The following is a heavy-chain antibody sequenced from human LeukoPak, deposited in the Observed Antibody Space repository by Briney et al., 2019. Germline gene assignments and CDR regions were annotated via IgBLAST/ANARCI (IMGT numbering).Heavy chain of an antibody. V-gene: IGHV1-18*01. J-gene: IGHJ4*02. CDR3: ARGPKYDYVWGSYRYTESGFDY. CDR2: ISAYNGXX. D-gene: IGHD3-16*02. Sequence: ASVKVSCKASGXTXXSYGISWVRQAPXXXLEWMGWISAYNGXXNYAQKFQGRVTMTRNTSISTAYMELSSLRSEDTAVYYCARGPKYDYVWGSYRYTESGFDYWGQGTLVTVSS. CDR1: GXTXXSYG.